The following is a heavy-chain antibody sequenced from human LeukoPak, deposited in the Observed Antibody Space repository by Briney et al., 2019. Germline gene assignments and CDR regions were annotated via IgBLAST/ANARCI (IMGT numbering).Heavy chain of an antibody. D-gene: IGHD5-18*01. CDR2: ISSSSSTI. CDR1: GFTFSSYS. Sequence: GGSLRLSCAASGFTFSSYSMNWVRQAPGKGLEWVSYISSSSSTIYYADSVEGRFTISRDNAKNSLYLQMNSLRAEDTAVYYCARDGHEPGYSYGYPFDYWGQGTLVTVSS. V-gene: IGHV3-48*01. CDR3: ARDGHEPGYSYGYPFDY. J-gene: IGHJ4*02.